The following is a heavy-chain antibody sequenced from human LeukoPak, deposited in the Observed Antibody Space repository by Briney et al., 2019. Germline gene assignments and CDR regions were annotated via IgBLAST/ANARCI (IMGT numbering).Heavy chain of an antibody. CDR1: GFMFSSYW. J-gene: IGHJ3*02. V-gene: IGHV3-7*05. CDR3: ASLHRTGYDAFDI. CDR2: IKLDGSDK. Sequence: GGSLRLSCAASGFMFSSYWMSWVRQAPGKGLEWVANIKLDGSDKYYVDSVKGRFTISRDNAKNSLYLQMNSLRAEDTAVYYCASLHRTGYDAFDIWGQGTMVTVSS. D-gene: IGHD3/OR15-3a*01.